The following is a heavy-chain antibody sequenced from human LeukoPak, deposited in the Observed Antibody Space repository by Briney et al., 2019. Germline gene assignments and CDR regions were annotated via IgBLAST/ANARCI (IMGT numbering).Heavy chain of an antibody. CDR3: AGGDRNGWYFDY. CDR2: INWNGAST. J-gene: IGHJ4*02. CDR1: GFRFDDHG. D-gene: IGHD6-19*01. Sequence: GGSLRLSCAASGFRFDDHGMSWVRQVPGKGLEWVSGINWNGASTGYGDSVKGRFTISRDNAKNSLYLQMNSLRAEDTALYYCAGGDRNGWYFDYWGQGILVTVSS. V-gene: IGHV3-20*04.